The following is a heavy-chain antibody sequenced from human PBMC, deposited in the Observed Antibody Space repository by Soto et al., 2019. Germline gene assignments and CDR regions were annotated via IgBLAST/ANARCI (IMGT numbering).Heavy chain of an antibody. J-gene: IGHJ3*02. D-gene: IGHD3-22*01. V-gene: IGHV4-59*08. CDR1: GGSISNNY. CDR3: ARGDYYDSSGPFLDVFDI. CDR2: IYYSGTT. Sequence: SETLSLTCSVSGGSISNNYWTWIRQPPGKGLEWIGYIYYSGTTNYNPSLKSRVTISVDTSENQFSLKLSSVTAADTAVYYCARGDYYDSSGPFLDVFDIWGQGTMVTVSS.